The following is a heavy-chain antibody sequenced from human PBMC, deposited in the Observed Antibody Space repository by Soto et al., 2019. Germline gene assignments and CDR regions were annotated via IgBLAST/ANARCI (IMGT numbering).Heavy chain of an antibody. CDR1: GYTVTSYG. CDR2: ISPYNGDT. J-gene: IGHJ4*02. Sequence: QLVQSGAEVKRPGASVKVSCKGSGYTVTSYGITWVRQAPGQGLEWMGWISPYNGDTNSAREPXGRFTLTSDTATTVYMELTDLRPDATAVYYCARGGSRVLDYWGQGTLVTVSS. CDR3: ARGGSRVLDY. V-gene: IGHV1-18*01. D-gene: IGHD3-10*01.